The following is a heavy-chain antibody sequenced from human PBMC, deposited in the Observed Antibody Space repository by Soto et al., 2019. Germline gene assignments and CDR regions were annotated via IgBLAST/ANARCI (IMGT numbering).Heavy chain of an antibody. J-gene: IGHJ3*02. CDR2: IYYSGST. CDR1: GGTISSYY. Sequence: SETLSLTCTVSGGTISSYYWSWIRQPPGKGLEWIGYIYYSGSTNYNPSLKSRVTISVDTSKNQFSLKLSSVTAADTAVYYCARVSNRGSYYDILTVYQTQPDAFDIWGQGTMVTVSS. V-gene: IGHV4-59*01. CDR3: ARVSNRGSYYDILTVYQTQPDAFDI. D-gene: IGHD3-9*01.